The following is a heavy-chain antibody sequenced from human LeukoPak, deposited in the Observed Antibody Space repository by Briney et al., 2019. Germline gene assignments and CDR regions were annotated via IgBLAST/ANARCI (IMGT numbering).Heavy chain of an antibody. Sequence: GGSLRLSCAASGFTFSNYWMFWVRQAPGKGLEWVSYISSSGSTIYYADSVKGRFTISRDNAKNSLYLQMNSLRAEDTAVYYCARDLGVATKLYAFDIWGQGTMVTVSS. CDR2: ISSSGSTI. D-gene: IGHD5-12*01. CDR1: GFTFSNYW. CDR3: ARDLGVATKLYAFDI. V-gene: IGHV3-11*01. J-gene: IGHJ3*02.